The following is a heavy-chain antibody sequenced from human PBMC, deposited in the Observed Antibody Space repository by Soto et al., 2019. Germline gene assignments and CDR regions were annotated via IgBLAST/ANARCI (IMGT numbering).Heavy chain of an antibody. V-gene: IGHV5-10-1*01. J-gene: IGHJ6*02. Sequence: PGESLKISCKGSGFSFTNHWISWVRQMPGKGLEWMGRIDPSDSYTNYNPSFQGHVTISVDKSISTAFLQWSSLKASDTAIYYCARRLRAGGGYYYGMNVWGQVTTVTVSS. CDR3: ARRLRAGGGYYYGMNV. CDR2: IDPSDSYT. D-gene: IGHD5-12*01. CDR1: GFSFTNHW.